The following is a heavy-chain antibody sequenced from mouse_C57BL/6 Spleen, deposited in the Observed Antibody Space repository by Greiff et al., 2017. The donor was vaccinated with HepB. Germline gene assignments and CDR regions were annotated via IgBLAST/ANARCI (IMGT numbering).Heavy chain of an antibody. J-gene: IGHJ4*01. CDR2: IYPSDSET. V-gene: IGHV1-61*01. Sequence: QVQLKQPGAELVRPGSSVKLSCKASGYTFTSYWMDWVKQRPGQGLEWIGNIYPSDSETHYNQKFKDKATLTVDKSSSTAYMQLSSLTSEDSAVYYGARGALSDYAMDYWGQGTSVTVSS. CDR3: ARGALSDYAMDY. CDR1: GYTFTSYW.